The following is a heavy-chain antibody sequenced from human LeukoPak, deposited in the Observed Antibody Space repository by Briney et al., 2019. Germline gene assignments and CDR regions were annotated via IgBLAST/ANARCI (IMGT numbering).Heavy chain of an antibody. CDR3: ARHDNWNYNEYYYYYYMDV. CDR2: IYPGDSDI. V-gene: IGHV5-51*01. Sequence: GESLKISCKGSGYSFTSYWIGWVRQMPGKGLEWMGIIYPGDSDIRYSPSFQGQVTISADKSISTAYLQWSSLKASDTAMYYCARHDNWNYNEYYYYYYMDVWGKGTTVTVS. D-gene: IGHD1-7*01. CDR1: GYSFTSYW. J-gene: IGHJ6*03.